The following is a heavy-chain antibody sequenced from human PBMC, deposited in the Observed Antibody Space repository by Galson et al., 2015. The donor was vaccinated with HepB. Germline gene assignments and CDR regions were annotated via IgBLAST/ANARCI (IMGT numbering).Heavy chain of an antibody. D-gene: IGHD3-16*01. J-gene: IGHJ4*02. CDR2: ISTYNGNT. CDR1: GYTFTTYG. Sequence: SVKVSCKASGYTFTTYGINWLRQAPGQGLEWMGRISTYNGNTNYAQKFQGRVTMTTDTSTNTDFMELRSLRSDDGAIYYCARGGMATRGGPTFDYWGQGTLVTVSS. V-gene: IGHV1-18*01. CDR3: ARGGMATRGGPTFDY.